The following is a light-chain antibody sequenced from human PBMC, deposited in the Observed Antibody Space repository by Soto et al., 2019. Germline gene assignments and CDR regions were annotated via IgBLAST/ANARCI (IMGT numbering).Light chain of an antibody. Sequence: EIVLTQSPATLSLSPGERAILSCRASQTVYTYLAWYQQKPGQAPRLLIYDASNRATGIPARFSGSGSGTDFTLIISSLEPEDFAVYYCQQRSRWPPLTFGGGTRVEIK. J-gene: IGKJ4*01. CDR3: QQRSRWPPLT. CDR1: QTVYTY. CDR2: DAS. V-gene: IGKV3-11*01.